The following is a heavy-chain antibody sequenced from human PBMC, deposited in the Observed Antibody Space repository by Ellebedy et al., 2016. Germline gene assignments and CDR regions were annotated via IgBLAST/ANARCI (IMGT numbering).Heavy chain of an antibody. J-gene: IGHJ4*02. CDR1: GFTFSASW. CDR2: INRDGSEK. Sequence: GGSLRLSCAGTGFTFSASWMYWVRQAPGMGLEWVANINRDGSEKFYVDSVKGRFTISRDDAKNSLYLQMNSLRDEDTAVYYCARDVYTETRGWGYWGRGTLVTVSS. CDR3: ARDVYTETRGWGY. V-gene: IGHV3-7*01. D-gene: IGHD4-11*01.